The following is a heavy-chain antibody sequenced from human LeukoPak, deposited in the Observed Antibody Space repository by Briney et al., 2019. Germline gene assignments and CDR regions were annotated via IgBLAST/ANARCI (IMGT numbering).Heavy chain of an antibody. V-gene: IGHV3-33*01. Sequence: GGSLRLSCAASGFTFNSYGMHWVRQAPGKGLEWVAVIWYDGSSKYYAASVKGRFTISRDNSKNTLYLQMNSLRAEDTAVYYCARPVDFWSGYQDYWGQGTLVTVSS. CDR1: GFTFNSYG. CDR3: ARPVDFWSGYQDY. J-gene: IGHJ4*02. D-gene: IGHD3-3*01. CDR2: IWYDGSSK.